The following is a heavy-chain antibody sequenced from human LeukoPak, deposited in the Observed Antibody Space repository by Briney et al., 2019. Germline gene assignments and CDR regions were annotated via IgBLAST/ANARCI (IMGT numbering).Heavy chain of an antibody. D-gene: IGHD3-3*01. V-gene: IGHV1-2*02. Sequence: ASVKVSCKASGYTLTGYYMHWVRQAPGQGLEWMGWINPNSGGTNYAQKFQGRVTMTRDTSISTAYMELSRLRSDDTAVYYCARSNYDFWSGYNHHFDYWGQGTLVTVSS. CDR3: ARSNYDFWSGYNHHFDY. J-gene: IGHJ4*02. CDR1: GYTLTGYY. CDR2: INPNSGGT.